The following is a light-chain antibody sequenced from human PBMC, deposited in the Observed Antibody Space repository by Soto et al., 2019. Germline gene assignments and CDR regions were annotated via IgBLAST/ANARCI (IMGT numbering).Light chain of an antibody. CDR3: QQYYSTPPYT. CDR1: QNVLYKSNSENY. V-gene: IGKV4-1*01. CDR2: WAS. J-gene: IGKJ2*01. Sequence: DIVMTQSPDSLAVSLGERATINCKSSQNVLYKSNSENYLAWFQQKPGQPPKLLIYWASTRKSGVPDRFTGSGSGSDFTLTISSLQAEDVAVYYCQQYYSTPPYTFGQGTKLEI.